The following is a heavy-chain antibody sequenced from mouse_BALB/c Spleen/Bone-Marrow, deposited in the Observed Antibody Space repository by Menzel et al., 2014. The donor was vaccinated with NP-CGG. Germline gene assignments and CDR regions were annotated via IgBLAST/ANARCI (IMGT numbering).Heavy chain of an antibody. Sequence: VQLQQSGPELVKPGASVKISCKASGYSLTGYYMHWVKQSHVKSLEWIGRINPYNGATSYNQNFKDKASLTVDKSSSTAYMELHSLTSEDSAVYYCARGGWDWYFDVWGAGTTVTVSS. J-gene: IGHJ1*01. CDR3: ARGGWDWYFDV. V-gene: IGHV1-26*01. CDR1: GYSLTGYY. CDR2: INPYNGAT.